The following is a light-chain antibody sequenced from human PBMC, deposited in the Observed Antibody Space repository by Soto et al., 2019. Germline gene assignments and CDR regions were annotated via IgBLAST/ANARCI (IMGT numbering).Light chain of an antibody. V-gene: IGLV2-14*03. CDR1: SSDVGGYNH. J-gene: IGLJ1*01. CDR2: DVS. Sequence: QSVLTQPASVSGSPGQSITISCTGTSSDVGGYNHVSWYQHHPGKAPKVIIYDVSNRPSGVSNRFSGSKSGNTASLTFSGLLAEDEADYYCSSYTSSSTYVFGTWTKVT. CDR3: SSYTSSSTYV.